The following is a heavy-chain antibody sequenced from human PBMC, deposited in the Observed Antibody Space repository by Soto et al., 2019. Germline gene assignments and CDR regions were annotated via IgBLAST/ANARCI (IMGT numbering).Heavy chain of an antibody. CDR1: GGSVSSGSYY. V-gene: IGHV4-61*01. CDR3: ARTRPARDIVVVVAAEEDAFDI. Sequence: PSETLSLTCTVSGGSVSSGSYYWSWIRQPPGKGLERIGYIYYSGSTNYNPSLKSRVTISVDTSKNQFSLKLSSVTAADTAVYYCARTRPARDIVVVVAAEEDAFDIWGQGTMVTVSS. CDR2: IYYSGST. J-gene: IGHJ3*02. D-gene: IGHD2-15*01.